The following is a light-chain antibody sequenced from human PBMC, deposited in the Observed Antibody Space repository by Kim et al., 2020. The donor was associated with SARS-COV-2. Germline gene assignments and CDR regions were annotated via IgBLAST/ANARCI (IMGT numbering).Light chain of an antibody. CDR1: QSVNTN. V-gene: IGKV3-15*01. CDR3: QQYHYWPPWT. CDR2: AAS. J-gene: IGKJ1*01. Sequence: SPGERATPSCRASQSVNTNLAWYQQKPGQPPRLLIYAASTRASGIPARFSGSGSGTEFTLTISSLQSEDFTVYYCQQYHYWPPWTFGQGTKVDIK.